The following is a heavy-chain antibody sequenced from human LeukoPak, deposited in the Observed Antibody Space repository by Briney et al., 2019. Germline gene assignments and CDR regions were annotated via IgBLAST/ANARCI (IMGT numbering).Heavy chain of an antibody. J-gene: IGHJ4*02. D-gene: IGHD2-15*01. CDR2: IIPILGIA. Sequence: ASVKVSCNASGGTFSSYAISWVRQAPGQGLEWMGRIIPILGIANYAQKFQGRVTITADKSTSTAYMELSSLRSEDTAVYYCARASVVVVAAYVIWGQGTLVTVSS. CDR3: ARASVVVVAAYVI. CDR1: GGTFSSYA. V-gene: IGHV1-69*04.